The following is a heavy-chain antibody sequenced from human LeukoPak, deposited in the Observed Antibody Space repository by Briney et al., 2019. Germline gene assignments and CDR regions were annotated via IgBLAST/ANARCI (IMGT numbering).Heavy chain of an antibody. J-gene: IGHJ2*01. V-gene: IGHV1-69*02. D-gene: IGHD3-3*01. Sequence: GASVKVSCKASGGTFSSYTISWVRQAPGQGLEWMGRIIPILGIANYAQKFQGRVTITADKSTSTAYMELSSLRSEDTAVYYCASKKPILGFDLWGRGTLVTVSS. CDR3: ASKKPILGFDL. CDR2: IIPILGIA. CDR1: GGTFSSYT.